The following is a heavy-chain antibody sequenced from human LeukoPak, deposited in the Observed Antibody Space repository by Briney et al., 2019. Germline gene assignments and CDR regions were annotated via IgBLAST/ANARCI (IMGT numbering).Heavy chain of an antibody. Sequence: LPGGSLRLSCAASGFTFSSYSMNWVRQAPGKGLEWVSYITTSSDTIYYADSVKGRFTVSRDNAKNSLYLQMNSLRAEDTAVYYCTRDQPGYSEACDWGQGTLVTVSS. J-gene: IGHJ4*02. CDR1: GFTFSSYS. CDR3: TRDQPGYSEACD. V-gene: IGHV3-48*04. CDR2: ITTSSDTI. D-gene: IGHD2-15*01.